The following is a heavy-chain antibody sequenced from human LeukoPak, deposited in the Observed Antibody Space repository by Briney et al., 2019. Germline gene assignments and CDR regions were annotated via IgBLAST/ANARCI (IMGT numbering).Heavy chain of an antibody. Sequence: GGSLRLSCAASGFTFSSYAMHWVRQAPGKGLEYVSAISSNGGSTYYANSVKGRFTISRDNSKNTLYLQMNSLRAEDTAVYYCAKDLITMVRGVIITDRAYFDYWGQGTLVTVSS. V-gene: IGHV3-64*01. CDR2: ISSNGGST. J-gene: IGHJ4*02. D-gene: IGHD3-10*01. CDR1: GFTFSSYA. CDR3: AKDLITMVRGVIITDRAYFDY.